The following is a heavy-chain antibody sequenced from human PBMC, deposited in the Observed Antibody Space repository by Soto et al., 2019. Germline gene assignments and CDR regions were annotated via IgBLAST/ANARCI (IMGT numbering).Heavy chain of an antibody. D-gene: IGHD2-21*01. V-gene: IGHV3-23*01. CDR2: IRGTAT. Sequence: EVQLLESGGTLVQPGESRRLSSEVSGFSFSSFARKCVRQAPGEGLEWVSSIRGTATSYAASVNGRFTISRDNSKNKVYLQMNTLRAEDTAVYYCAKYAVLMTASGGWCNGFDPWGQGTLVIVSS. CDR1: GFSFSSFA. CDR3: AKYAVLMTASGGWCNGFDP. J-gene: IGHJ5*02.